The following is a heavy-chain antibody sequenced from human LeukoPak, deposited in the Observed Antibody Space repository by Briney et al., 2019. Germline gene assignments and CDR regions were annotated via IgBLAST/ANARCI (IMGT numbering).Heavy chain of an antibody. J-gene: IGHJ5*02. CDR1: GGSISSYY. CDR2: IYTSGST. Sequence: SETLSLTCTVSGGSISSYYWSWIRQPAGKGLDWIGRIYTSGSTNYNTSLKSRVTMSVDTSKNQFSLKLSSVTAADTAVYYCARMISSGSYLAWFDPWGQGTLVTVSS. V-gene: IGHV4-4*07. CDR3: ARMISSGSYLAWFDP. D-gene: IGHD1-26*01.